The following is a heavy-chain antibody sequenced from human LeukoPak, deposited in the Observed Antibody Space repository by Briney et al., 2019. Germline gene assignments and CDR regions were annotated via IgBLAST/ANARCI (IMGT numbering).Heavy chain of an antibody. D-gene: IGHD3-22*01. J-gene: IGHJ4*02. CDR3: ARAMIVPIWFDY. V-gene: IGHV4-30-4*01. CDR2: IYYSGST. Sequence: SSETLSLTCTVSGGSISSGDYYWRWIRQPPGKGLEWIGYIYYSGSTYYNPSLKRRVTISVDTSKNQFSLKLSSVTAADTAVYYCARAMIVPIWFDYWGQGTLVTVSS. CDR1: GGSISSGDYY.